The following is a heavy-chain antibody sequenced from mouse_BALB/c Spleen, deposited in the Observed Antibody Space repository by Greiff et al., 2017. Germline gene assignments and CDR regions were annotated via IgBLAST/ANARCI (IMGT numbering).Heavy chain of an antibody. J-gene: IGHJ4*01. D-gene: IGHD1-1*01. CDR2: INPYNGAT. CDR3: ARRDYYGSSSYAMDY. CDR1: GYSFTGYY. V-gene: IGHV1-31*01. Sequence: EVQLQQSGPELVKPGASVKISCKASGYSFTGYYMHWVKQSHVKSLEWIGRINPYNGATSYNQNFKDKASLTVDKSSSTAYMELHSLTSEDSAVYYCARRDYYGSSSYAMDYWGQGTSVTVSS.